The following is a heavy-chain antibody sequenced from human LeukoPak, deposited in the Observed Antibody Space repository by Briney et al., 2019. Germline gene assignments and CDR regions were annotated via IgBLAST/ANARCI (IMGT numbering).Heavy chain of an antibody. CDR3: ARDNRFLEWLSPNFDY. J-gene: IGHJ4*02. V-gene: IGHV1-18*01. CDR2: ISAYNGNT. D-gene: IGHD3-3*01. CDR1: GYTFTSYG. Sequence: GASVKVSCKASGYTFTSYGISWVRQAPGQGLEWMGWISAYNGNTNYAQKLQGRVTMTTDTSTSTAYMELRSLRSDDTAVYYCARDNRFLEWLSPNFDYWGQGTLVTVSS.